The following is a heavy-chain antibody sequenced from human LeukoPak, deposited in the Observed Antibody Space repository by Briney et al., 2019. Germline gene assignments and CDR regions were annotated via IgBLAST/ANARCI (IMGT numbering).Heavy chain of an antibody. CDR3: ARGESEYVIVY. D-gene: IGHD3-16*01. CDR1: GYTFTSYY. V-gene: IGHV1-46*01. CDR2: INPSGGST. Sequence: ASVKVSCMASGYTFTSYYMNWVRQAPGQGLEWMGIINPSGGSTSYAQKFQGRVTMTRDTSTSTVYMELSSLRSEDTAVYYCARGESEYVIVYWGQGTLVTVSS. J-gene: IGHJ4*02.